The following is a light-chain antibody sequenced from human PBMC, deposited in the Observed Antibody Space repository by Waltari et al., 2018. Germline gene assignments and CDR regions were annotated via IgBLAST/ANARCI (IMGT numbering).Light chain of an antibody. J-gene: IGLJ2*01. CDR1: ALPIQY. CDR2: KDT. Sequence: SYELTQPPSVSVSPGQTARLTCPGEALPIQYAPWYHQKPGQAPVLVIYKDTERPSGIPERFSGSSSGTTVTLTISGVRAEDEADYYCQSADSSGTYVEFGGGTKLTV. CDR3: QSADSSGTYVE. V-gene: IGLV3-25*03.